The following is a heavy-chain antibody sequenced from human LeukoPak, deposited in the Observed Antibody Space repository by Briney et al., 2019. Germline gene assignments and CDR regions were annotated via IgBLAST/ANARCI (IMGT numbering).Heavy chain of an antibody. CDR1: GYTFTGYY. V-gene: IGHV1-2*02. CDR3: ATGPYSSSWVPFDY. J-gene: IGHJ4*02. D-gene: IGHD6-13*01. Sequence: ALVKVSCKASGYTFTGYYMHWVRQAPGQGLEWMGWINPNSGGTHYAQKFQGRVTMTRDTSINTAYMELSRLRSDDTAVYYCATGPYSSSWVPFDYWGQGSLVTVSS. CDR2: INPNSGGT.